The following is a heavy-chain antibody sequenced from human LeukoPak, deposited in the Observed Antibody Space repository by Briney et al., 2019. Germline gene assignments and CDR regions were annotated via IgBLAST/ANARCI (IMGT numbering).Heavy chain of an antibody. J-gene: IGHJ4*02. Sequence: PSETLSLTCAVSGYSISSGFYWGWIRQPPGKGLEWIGEINHSGSTNYNPSLKSRVTISVDTSKNQFSLKLSSVTAADTAVYYCAAYYYDSSGYFDYWGQGTLVTVSS. CDR3: AAYYYDSSGYFDY. D-gene: IGHD3-22*01. CDR1: GYSISSGFY. CDR2: INHSGST. V-gene: IGHV4-38-2*01.